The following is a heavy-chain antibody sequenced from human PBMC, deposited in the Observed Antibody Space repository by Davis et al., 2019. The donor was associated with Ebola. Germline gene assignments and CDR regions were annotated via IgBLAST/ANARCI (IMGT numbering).Heavy chain of an antibody. Sequence: ASVKVSCKASGYTFTGYYMHWVRQAPGQGLEWMGWINPNSGGTHYAQKFQGWVTMTRDTSISTAYMELSRLRSDDTAVYYCARVTRDYGDYFDYWGQGTLVTVSS. J-gene: IGHJ4*02. CDR2: INPNSGGT. CDR3: ARVTRDYGDYFDY. CDR1: GYTFTGYY. D-gene: IGHD4-17*01. V-gene: IGHV1-2*04.